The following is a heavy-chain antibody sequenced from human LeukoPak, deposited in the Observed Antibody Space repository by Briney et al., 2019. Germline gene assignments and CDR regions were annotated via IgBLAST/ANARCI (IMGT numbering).Heavy chain of an antibody. CDR3: ARVDTTTVTTYGAFDI. V-gene: IGHV1-2*02. Sequence: VASVKVSCKASGGTFSSYAISWVRQAPGQGLEWMGWINPNSGGTNYAQQFQGRVTMTRDTSISTAYMELSRLRSDDTAMYYCARVDTTTVTTYGAFDIWGQGTMVTVSS. CDR1: GGTFSSYA. J-gene: IGHJ3*02. CDR2: INPNSGGT. D-gene: IGHD4-17*01.